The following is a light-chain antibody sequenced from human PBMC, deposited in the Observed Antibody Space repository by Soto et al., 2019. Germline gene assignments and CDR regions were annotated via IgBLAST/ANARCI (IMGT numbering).Light chain of an antibody. CDR1: QSVSSSY. CDR3: QNSSRSPLT. Sequence: IVLTQSPGTLSLSPGERATLSCRASQSVSSSYLAWYQQKPGQSPRLLIYGASSRATGIPDRFSGSGSGTDFTLPISRLEPEDFAAYYCQNSSRSPLTFGGATKGEIK. V-gene: IGKV3-20*01. CDR2: GAS. J-gene: IGKJ4*02.